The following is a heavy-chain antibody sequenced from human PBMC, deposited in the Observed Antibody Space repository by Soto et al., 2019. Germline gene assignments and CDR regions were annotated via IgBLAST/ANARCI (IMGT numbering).Heavy chain of an antibody. D-gene: IGHD4-17*01. CDR3: AFSWNALAVTTFDY. V-gene: IGHV4-59*01. CDR1: GSSIGTYC. J-gene: IGHJ4*02. Sequence: QVQLQESGPGLVRPSETLSLTCTVSGSSIGTYCWSWIRQSPGKGLEWIGYIYDRGTTDYNPSLKSRVTMSVDTSKSQFSLRLNSVTTADTAVYYCAFSWNALAVTTFDYWGQGIQVTVSA. CDR2: IYDRGTT.